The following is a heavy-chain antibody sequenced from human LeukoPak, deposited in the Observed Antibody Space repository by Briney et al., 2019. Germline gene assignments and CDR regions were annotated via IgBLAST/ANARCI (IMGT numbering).Heavy chain of an antibody. V-gene: IGHV3-30*02. CDR3: AKSNSSSSDFDY. J-gene: IGHJ4*02. CDR1: GFTFGSYG. Sequence: PGGSLRLSCAASGFTFGSYGMHWVRQAPGKGLEWVAFIRYDGSNKYYADSVKGRFTISRDNSKNTLYLQMTSLRAEDTAVYYCAKSNSSSSDFDYWGQGTLVTVSS. D-gene: IGHD6-6*01. CDR2: IRYDGSNK.